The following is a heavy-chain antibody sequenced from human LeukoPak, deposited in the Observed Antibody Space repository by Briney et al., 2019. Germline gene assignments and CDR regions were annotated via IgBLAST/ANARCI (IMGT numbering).Heavy chain of an antibody. CDR3: AKYGIAAAGNWFDP. V-gene: IGHV3-23*01. D-gene: IGHD6-13*01. CDR1: GFTVSSNY. J-gene: IGHJ5*02. CDR2: ISGSGGST. Sequence: GGSLRLSCAASGFTVSSNYMSWVRQAPGKGLEWVSAISGSGGSTYYADSVKGRFTISRDNSKNTLYLQMNSLRAEDTAVYYCAKYGIAAAGNWFDPWGQGTLVTVSS.